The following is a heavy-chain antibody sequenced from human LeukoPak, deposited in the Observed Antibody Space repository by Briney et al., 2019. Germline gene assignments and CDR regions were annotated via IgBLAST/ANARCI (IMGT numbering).Heavy chain of an antibody. CDR3: AKAGASHTAMDFLFDY. CDR2: ILFDGSRK. Sequence: LSLTCGVHGGSFNDYSWTWIRQSPGKGLEWVAVILFDGSRKYYADSVKGRFTISRDNSMNTLYLQMSSLRVEDTAIYYCAKAGASHTAMDFLFDYWGQGPLVTVSS. D-gene: IGHD5-18*01. J-gene: IGHJ4*02. CDR1: GGSFNDYS. V-gene: IGHV3-30*18.